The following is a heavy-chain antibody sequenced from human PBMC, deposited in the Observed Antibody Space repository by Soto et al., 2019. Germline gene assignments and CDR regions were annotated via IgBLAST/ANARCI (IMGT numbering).Heavy chain of an antibody. CDR3: TRGQITMVRGPLDY. J-gene: IGHJ4*02. CDR2: ISSSSRSI. Sequence: EVQLVESGGGLVQPGGSLRLSCAASGFTFSSYSMNWVRQAPGKGLEWVSYISSSSRSIYYADSVKGRFTISRDNAKNSLYLQMNSLRAGDTAVYFCTRGQITMVRGPLDYWGQGTLVTVSS. CDR1: GFTFSSYS. V-gene: IGHV3-48*01. D-gene: IGHD3-10*01.